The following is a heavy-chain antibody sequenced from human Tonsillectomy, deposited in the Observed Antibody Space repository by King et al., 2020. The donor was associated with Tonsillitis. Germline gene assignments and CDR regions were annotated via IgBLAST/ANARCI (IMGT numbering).Heavy chain of an antibody. D-gene: IGHD3-10*01. CDR2: IKQDGNEK. Sequence: VQLVESGGGLVQPGGSLRLSCAASGFTFRNYWMSWVRQAPGKGLEWVANIKQDGNEKYYVDSVKGRFTISRDNAKNSLYLQMNRLRAEDTVVYFCARDGNVGELHWGQGTLVTVSS. J-gene: IGHJ4*02. CDR3: ARDGNVGELH. CDR1: GFTFRNYW. V-gene: IGHV3-7*01.